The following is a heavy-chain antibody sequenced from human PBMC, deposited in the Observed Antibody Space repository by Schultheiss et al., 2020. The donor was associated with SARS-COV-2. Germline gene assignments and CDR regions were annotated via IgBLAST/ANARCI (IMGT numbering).Heavy chain of an antibody. J-gene: IGHJ5*02. CDR3: ARDIAGSLRGGWFDP. Sequence: ASVKVSCKASGYTFTSYGISWVRQAPGQGLEWMGWISGYTGNAKFAQKFQGRVTMTRNTSISTAYMELSSLRSEDTAVYYCARDIAGSLRGGWFDPWGQGTLVTVSS. D-gene: IGHD2-15*01. CDR1: GYTFTSYG. CDR2: ISGYTGNA. V-gene: IGHV1-18*01.